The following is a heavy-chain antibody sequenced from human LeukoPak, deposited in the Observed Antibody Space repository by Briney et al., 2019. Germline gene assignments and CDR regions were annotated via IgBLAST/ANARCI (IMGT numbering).Heavy chain of an antibody. J-gene: IGHJ6*02. D-gene: IGHD3-10*01. Sequence: GASVKVSCKASGYTFTGYYMHWVRQAPGQGLEGMGWINPNSGGTNYAQKFQGRVTMTRDTSISTAYMELSRLRSADTAVYYCAREQMVRGVVSGSGRAPYYYYGMDVWGQGTTVTVSS. CDR2: INPNSGGT. CDR3: AREQMVRGVVSGSGRAPYYYYGMDV. CDR1: GYTFTGYY. V-gene: IGHV1-2*02.